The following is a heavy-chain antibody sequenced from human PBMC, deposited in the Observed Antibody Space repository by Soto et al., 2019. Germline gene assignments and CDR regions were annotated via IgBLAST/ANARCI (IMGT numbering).Heavy chain of an antibody. CDR1: GFSLTTSGVG. J-gene: IGHJ4*02. CDR2: IYWDDDK. Sequence: QITLKESGPTVVKPTETLTLTCTFSGFSLTTSGVGVGWVRQSPGKAPEWLALIYWDDDKRYSTSLKSRLTIPKDTSKNPVVLTIANVDPADTATYYCAHRVLRTVFGLVTTTAIYFDFWGQGTPVVVSS. V-gene: IGHV2-5*02. D-gene: IGHD3-3*01. CDR3: AHRVLRTVFGLVTTTAIYFDF.